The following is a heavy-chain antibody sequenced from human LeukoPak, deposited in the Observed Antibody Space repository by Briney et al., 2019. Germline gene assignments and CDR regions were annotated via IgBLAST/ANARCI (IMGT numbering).Heavy chain of an antibody. Sequence: GSLRLSCAASGFTVSSNYMSWVRQAPGKGLEWVSVIYSGGNTYYADSVKGRFTISRDNSKNTLYLQMNSLRAEDTAVYYCARTPMFYFYGMDVWGQGTTVTVSS. CDR1: GFTVSSNY. D-gene: IGHD2-15*01. CDR2: IYSGGNT. J-gene: IGHJ6*02. V-gene: IGHV3-66*01. CDR3: ARTPMFYFYGMDV.